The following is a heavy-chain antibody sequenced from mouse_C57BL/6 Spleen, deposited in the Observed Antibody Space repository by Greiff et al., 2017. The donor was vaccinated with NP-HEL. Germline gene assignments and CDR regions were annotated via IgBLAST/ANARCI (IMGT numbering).Heavy chain of an antibody. V-gene: IGHV3-6*01. J-gene: IGHJ1*03. Sequence: VQLKESGPGLVKPSQSLSLTCSVTGYSITSGYYWNWIRQFPGNKLEWMGYISYDGSNNYNPSLKNRISITRDTSKNQFFLKLNSVTTEDTATYYCAGGSSYDWYFDVWGTGTTVTVSS. D-gene: IGHD1-1*01. CDR3: AGGSSYDWYFDV. CDR2: ISYDGSN. CDR1: GYSITSGYY.